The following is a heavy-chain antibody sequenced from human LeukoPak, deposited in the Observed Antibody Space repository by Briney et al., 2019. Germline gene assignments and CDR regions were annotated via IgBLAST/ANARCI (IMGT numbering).Heavy chain of an antibody. V-gene: IGHV3-9*01. CDR2: ISWNSGSI. CDR3: ARARDCSSTSCYGVGDF. Sequence: GGSLRLSCAASGFTFDDYAMHWVRQAPGKGLEWVSGISWNSGSIGYADSVKGRFTISRDNAKNSLYLQMNSLRAEDTAVYYCARARDCSSTSCYGVGDFWGQGTLVTVSS. CDR1: GFTFDDYA. J-gene: IGHJ4*02. D-gene: IGHD2-2*01.